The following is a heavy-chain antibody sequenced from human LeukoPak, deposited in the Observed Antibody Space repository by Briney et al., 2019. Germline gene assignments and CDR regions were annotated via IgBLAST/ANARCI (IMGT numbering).Heavy chain of an antibody. CDR1: GYTFTSYD. V-gene: IGHV1-8*02. CDR2: MNPNSGNT. Sequence: GASVKVSCKASGYTFTSYDINWVRQATGQGLEWMGWMNPNSGNTGYAQKFQGRVTMTRNTSISTAYMELSSLRSEDTAVYYCARAFYSSGYYYQVFDYWGQGTLVTVSS. CDR3: ARAFYSSGYYYQVFDY. J-gene: IGHJ4*02. D-gene: IGHD3-22*01.